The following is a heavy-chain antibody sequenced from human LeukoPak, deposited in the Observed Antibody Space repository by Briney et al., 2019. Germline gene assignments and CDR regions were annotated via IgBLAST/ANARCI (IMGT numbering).Heavy chain of an antibody. Sequence: SVKVSCKASGGTFSSYTISWVRQAPGQGLEWMGRIIPILGIANYAQKFQGRVTITADKSTSTAYMELSSLRSEGTAVCYCARDQVAAGTRGIYYFDYWGQGTLVTVSS. J-gene: IGHJ4*02. D-gene: IGHD6-13*01. V-gene: IGHV1-69*04. CDR1: GGTFSSYT. CDR3: ARDQVAAGTRGIYYFDY. CDR2: IIPILGIA.